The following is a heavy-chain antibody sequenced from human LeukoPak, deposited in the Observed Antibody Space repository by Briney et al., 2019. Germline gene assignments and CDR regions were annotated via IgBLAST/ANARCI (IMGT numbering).Heavy chain of an antibody. CDR3: ARDGRGDYCSGGSCLMFDP. Sequence: GGSLRLSCAASGFTFSSYWMSWVRQAPGKGLEWVANIKQDGSEKYYVDSVKGRFTISRDNAKNSLYLQMNSLRADDTAVYYCARDGRGDYCSGGSCLMFDPWGQGTLVTVSS. CDR2: IKQDGSEK. J-gene: IGHJ5*02. CDR1: GFTFSSYW. V-gene: IGHV3-7*01. D-gene: IGHD2-15*01.